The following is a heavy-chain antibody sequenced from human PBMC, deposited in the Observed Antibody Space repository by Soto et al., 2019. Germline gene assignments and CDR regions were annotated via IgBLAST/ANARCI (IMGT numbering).Heavy chain of an antibody. J-gene: IGHJ4*02. V-gene: IGHV4-61*01. CDR1: GGSISGSSYY. Sequence: QVQLQESGPGLMKPSETLSLTCTVSGGSISGSSYYWTWIRQPPGKGLEWIGYTYFTGTTDYNPSLKSRVTISADPSTNQFSLTLTSVTAADTAVYYCAREGRRISMIRGFDSWGQGILVTVSS. CDR2: TYFTGTT. D-gene: IGHD3-10*01. CDR3: AREGRRISMIRGFDS.